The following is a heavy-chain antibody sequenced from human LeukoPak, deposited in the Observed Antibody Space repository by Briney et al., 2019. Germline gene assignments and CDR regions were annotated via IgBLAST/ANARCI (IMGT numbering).Heavy chain of an antibody. CDR1: GFTVNNYG. Sequence: RRSLRLSCAASGFTVNNYGLHWVRQAPGRGLEWVAVVWYDGSNKYYVDSVKGRFTISRDNSMNTLYLQMNSLRAEDTAVYYCARDPCGGDCPLDYWGQGALVTVSS. D-gene: IGHD2-21*02. CDR2: VWYDGSNK. V-gene: IGHV3-33*01. J-gene: IGHJ4*02. CDR3: ARDPCGGDCPLDY.